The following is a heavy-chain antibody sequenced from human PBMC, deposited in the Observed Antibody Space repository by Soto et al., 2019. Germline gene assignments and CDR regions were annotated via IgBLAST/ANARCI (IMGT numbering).Heavy chain of an antibody. D-gene: IGHD3-3*01. V-gene: IGHV3-48*02. Sequence: GGSLRLSCAASGFTFSSYSMNWVRQAPGKGPEWVSYISSSSSTIYYADSVKGRFTISRDNAKNSLYLQMNSLRDEDTAVYYCARERERFFGTRHWYFDLWGRGTLVTVSS. J-gene: IGHJ2*01. CDR1: GFTFSSYS. CDR3: ARERERFFGTRHWYFDL. CDR2: ISSSSSTI.